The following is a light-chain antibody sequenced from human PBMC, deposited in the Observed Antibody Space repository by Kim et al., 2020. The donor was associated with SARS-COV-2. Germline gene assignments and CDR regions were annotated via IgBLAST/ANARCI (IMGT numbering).Light chain of an antibody. CDR1: QSISSY. J-gene: IGKJ1*01. V-gene: IGKV1-39*01. Sequence: DIQMTQSPSSLSASVGDRVTITCRASQSISSYLNWYQQKPGKAPKLLIYAASSLQSGVPSRFSGSGSGTDFTLTISSLQPEDFATYHCQQSYKTRWTFGQGTKVDIK. CDR3: QQSYKTRWT. CDR2: AAS.